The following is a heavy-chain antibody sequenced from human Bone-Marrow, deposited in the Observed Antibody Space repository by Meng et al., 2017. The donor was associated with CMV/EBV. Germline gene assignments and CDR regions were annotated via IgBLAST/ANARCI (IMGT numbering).Heavy chain of an antibody. J-gene: IGHJ6*02. CDR2: INPSGGST. Sequence: ASVKVSCKASGYTFTSHFMHWVRQAPGQGLEWMGIINPSGGSTTYAQKFQGRVTVTRDTSTSTVYMELSSLRSEDTAVYYCARGAGGGNLSYYYYGMDVWGQGTTVTVSS. CDR3: ARGAGGGNLSYYYYGMDV. V-gene: IGHV1-46*01. CDR1: GYTFTSHF. D-gene: IGHD4-23*01.